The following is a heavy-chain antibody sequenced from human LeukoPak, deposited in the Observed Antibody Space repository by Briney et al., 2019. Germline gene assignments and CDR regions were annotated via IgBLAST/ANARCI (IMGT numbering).Heavy chain of an antibody. CDR1: GFTFSSHG. Sequence: PGGSLRLSCAASGFTFSSHGMHWVRQSAGKGLEWVAVIWYDGSNKYYADSVKGRFTISRDNSKNTLYLQMSSLRAEDTAVYYCRVAASEFDYWGQGTLVTVSS. V-gene: IGHV3-30*02. CDR3: RVAASEFDY. CDR2: IWYDGSNK. J-gene: IGHJ4*02. D-gene: IGHD2-15*01.